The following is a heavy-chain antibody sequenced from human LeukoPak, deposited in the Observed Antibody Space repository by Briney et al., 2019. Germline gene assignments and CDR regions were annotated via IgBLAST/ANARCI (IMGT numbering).Heavy chain of an antibody. D-gene: IGHD1-26*01. Sequence: PGRSLRLSCAASGFTFSSYAMHWVRQAPGKGLEWVAVISYDGSNKYYADSVKGRFTISRDNSKNTLYLQMNSLRAEDTAVYYCAKFYTGSFPGGFDYWGQGTLVTVSS. CDR3: AKFYTGSFPGGFDY. V-gene: IGHV3-30*04. J-gene: IGHJ4*02. CDR1: GFTFSSYA. CDR2: ISYDGSNK.